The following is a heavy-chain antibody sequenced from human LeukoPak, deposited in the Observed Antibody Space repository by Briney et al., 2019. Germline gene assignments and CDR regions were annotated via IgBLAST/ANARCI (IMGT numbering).Heavy chain of an antibody. V-gene: IGHV4-39*07. D-gene: IGHD1-14*01. J-gene: IGHJ5*02. CDR3: ARGLLFVTGRYNWFDP. CDR1: GDSVTTTNYF. Sequence: SETLSLTCTVSGDSVTTTNYFWGWIRQAPGRGLQWIASIYYSGSTNYNPSLKSRVIISVDTSKNQFSLKLSSVTAADTAVYYCARGLLFVTGRYNWFDPWGQGTLVTVSS. CDR2: IYYSGST.